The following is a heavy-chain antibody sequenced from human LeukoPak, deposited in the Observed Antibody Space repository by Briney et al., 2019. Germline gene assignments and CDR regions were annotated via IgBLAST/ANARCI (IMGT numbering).Heavy chain of an antibody. Sequence: GASVKVSCKASGYTFTSYGISWVRQAPGQGLEWMGWISAYNGNTNYAQKLQGRVTMTTDTSTSTAYVELRSLRSDDTAVYYCARDLAYYYGSGSYVFDYWGQGTLVTVSS. CDR2: ISAYNGNT. CDR1: GYTFTSYG. J-gene: IGHJ4*02. D-gene: IGHD3-10*01. V-gene: IGHV1-18*01. CDR3: ARDLAYYYGSGSYVFDY.